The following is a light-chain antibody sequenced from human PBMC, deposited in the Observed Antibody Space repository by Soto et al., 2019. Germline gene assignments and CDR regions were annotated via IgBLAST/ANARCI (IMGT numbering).Light chain of an antibody. CDR3: CSYAGSSMFV. V-gene: IGLV2-23*02. J-gene: IGLJ2*01. CDR1: SSDVGPYNL. Sequence: QSALTQPASVSGSPGQSITISCTGSSSDVGPYNLVSWYQHHPGKAPKLMISEVVKRPSGVSNRFSGSTSGNTASLTISGLQAEDEADYYCCSYAGSSMFVFGGGTKLTVL. CDR2: EVV.